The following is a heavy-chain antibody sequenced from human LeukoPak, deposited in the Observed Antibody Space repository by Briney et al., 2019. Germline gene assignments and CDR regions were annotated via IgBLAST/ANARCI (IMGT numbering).Heavy chain of an antibody. CDR3: ARGDDILTGYFRGFDY. D-gene: IGHD3-9*01. Sequence: GASVKVSCTASGYTFTSYGNSWVRHAHGQGHEWKGWISAYNGNTNYEQNLQGRGAMTTDTSTTTAYMELRSLRSDDTAVYYCARGDDILTGYFRGFDYWGQGTLVTVSS. V-gene: IGHV1-18*01. CDR1: GYTFTSYG. CDR2: ISAYNGNT. J-gene: IGHJ4*02.